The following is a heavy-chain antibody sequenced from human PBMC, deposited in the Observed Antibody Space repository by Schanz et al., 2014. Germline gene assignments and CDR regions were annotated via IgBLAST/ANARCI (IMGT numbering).Heavy chain of an antibody. CDR3: ARVGGGILTSWYSLDS. D-gene: IGHD2-8*02. J-gene: IGHJ4*02. CDR1: GGSISSHF. CDR2: MYHSGSS. V-gene: IGHV4-59*11. Sequence: QVQLQESGPGLVKPSETLSLTCTVSGGSISSHFWSWIRQPPGKGLEWIGYMYHSGSSNYNPSLKSRVTISVDTSKKQFSLKMTSLTAADTAVYFCARVGGGILTSWYSLDSWGQGTLVTVSS.